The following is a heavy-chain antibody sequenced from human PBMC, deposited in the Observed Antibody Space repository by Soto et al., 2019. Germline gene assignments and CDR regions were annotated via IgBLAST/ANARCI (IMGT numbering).Heavy chain of an antibody. CDR2: IYYSGST. J-gene: IGHJ5*02. Sequence: QVQLQESGPGLVKPSQTLSLTCTVSGCSISSVDYYWSWIRQHPGTGLEWSVYIYYSGSTYYNPSLKSRVTISVDTSKNQFSLTLSSVTAADTSVYYCARWWSGSRQGFDPWGQGTLVTVSS. CDR3: ARWWSGSRQGFDP. V-gene: IGHV4-31*03. D-gene: IGHD3-3*01. CDR1: GCSISSVDYY.